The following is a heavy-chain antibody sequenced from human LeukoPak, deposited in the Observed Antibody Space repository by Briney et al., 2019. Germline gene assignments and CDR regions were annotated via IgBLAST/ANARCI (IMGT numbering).Heavy chain of an antibody. V-gene: IGHV4-34*01. CDR3: ARARKGYHSWNY. D-gene: IGHD1-14*01. J-gene: IGHJ4*02. CDR2: INHSGST. CDR1: GGSFSGYY. Sequence: SETLSLTCAVYGGSFSGYYWSWIRQPPGKGQEWIGEINHSGSTNYNPSLKGRVTISVDTSKNQFSLKLSSVTAADTAVYYCARARKGYHSWNYWGQGTLVTVSS.